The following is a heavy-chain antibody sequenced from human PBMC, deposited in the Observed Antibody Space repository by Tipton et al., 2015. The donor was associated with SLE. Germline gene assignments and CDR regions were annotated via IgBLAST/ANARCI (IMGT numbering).Heavy chain of an antibody. J-gene: IGHJ4*02. V-gene: IGHV4-39*01. D-gene: IGHD6-19*01. CDR2: IYYSGTT. CDR3: AGTPWLVRFEY. Sequence: TLSLTCSVSGGSISGTSHYWCWIRQSPGKGLEWLGSIYYSGTTYYNPSLKSRGTISVDTSKNQISLKLRSVTAADTAVYYCAGTPWLVRFEYWGQGTLVNVSP. CDR1: GGSISGTSHY.